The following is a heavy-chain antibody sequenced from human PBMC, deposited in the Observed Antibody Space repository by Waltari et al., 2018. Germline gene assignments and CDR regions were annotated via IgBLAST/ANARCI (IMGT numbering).Heavy chain of an antibody. J-gene: IGHJ4*02. D-gene: IGHD6-13*01. Sequence: QVQLQESGPGLVKPSETLSLTCAVSGYSISSGYYWGWIRQPPGKGLEWIGSIYHSGSTYYNPSLKSRVTISVDTSKNQCSLKLSSVTAADTAVYYCARQYGQQLVPRRFDYWGQGTLVTVSS. V-gene: IGHV4-38-2*01. CDR3: ARQYGQQLVPRRFDY. CDR2: IYHSGST. CDR1: GYSISSGYY.